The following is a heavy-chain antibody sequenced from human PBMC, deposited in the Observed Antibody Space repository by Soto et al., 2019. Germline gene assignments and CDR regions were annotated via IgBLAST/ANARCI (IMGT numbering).Heavy chain of an antibody. J-gene: IGHJ4*02. CDR2: ASYDGNNE. D-gene: IGHD1-1*01. CDR1: GFTFSNYA. CDR3: AKDKGVFNWATSYFDY. V-gene: IGHV3-30*18. Sequence: GGSLRLSCAASGFTFSNYAMHWVRQAPGKGLEWVALASYDGNNEYYTDSVKGRFTISRDNSKNTLFLQMNSPRPEDTAVYYCAKDKGVFNWATSYFDYWGQGALVTVSS.